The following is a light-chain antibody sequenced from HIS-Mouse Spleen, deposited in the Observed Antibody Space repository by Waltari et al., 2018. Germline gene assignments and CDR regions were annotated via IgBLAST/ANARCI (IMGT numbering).Light chain of an antibody. V-gene: IGLV3-10*01. CDR2: EDS. CDR1: ALPQKS. J-gene: IGLJ2*01. CDR3: YSTDSSGNHRV. Sequence: SYELTQPPSVSVSPGQTDRITCSGDALPQKSSYWYQQKSGQAPVLGIYEDSKRPSGIPERFSGSSSGTMATLTISGAQVEDEADYYCYSTDSSGNHRVFGGGTKLTVL.